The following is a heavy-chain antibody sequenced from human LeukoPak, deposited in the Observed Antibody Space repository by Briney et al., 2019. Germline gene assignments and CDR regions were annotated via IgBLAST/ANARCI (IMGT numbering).Heavy chain of an antibody. D-gene: IGHD6-6*01. Sequence: GSLGLSFAASGFTFSIYSMNWVRPAPGKGLEWGANINQDGSEKYYVDSVKGRFTISRDNAKNTLYLQMNSLRAEGTAVYYCARTRRGGSSTIDYWGQGTLVTVSS. CDR2: INQDGSEK. CDR3: ARTRRGGSSTIDY. J-gene: IGHJ4*02. CDR1: GFTFSIYS. V-gene: IGHV3-7*01.